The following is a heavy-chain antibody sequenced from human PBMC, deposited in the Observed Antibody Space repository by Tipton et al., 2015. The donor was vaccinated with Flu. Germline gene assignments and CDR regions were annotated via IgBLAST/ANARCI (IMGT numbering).Heavy chain of an antibody. CDR2: TNPNTDGT. V-gene: IGHV1-2*02. CDR3: ARSPRGWFGESKIYYFDN. J-gene: IGHJ4*02. D-gene: IGHD3-10*01. CDR1: GYTFRGYY. Sequence: QLVQSGADVKKPGASLKVSCETSGYTFRGYYIHWVRQAPGRGLEWMGWTNPNTDGTKYAQMFQGRVTMTSDAFIGTAYMDLSRLASDDTAFYYCARSPRGWFGESKIYYFDNWGQVTLVTVSS.